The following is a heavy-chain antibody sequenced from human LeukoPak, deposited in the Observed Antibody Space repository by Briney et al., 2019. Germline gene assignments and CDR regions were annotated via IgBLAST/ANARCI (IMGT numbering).Heavy chain of an antibody. CDR1: GFTFSSYA. V-gene: IGHV3-30*04. Sequence: GGSLRLSCAASGFTFSSYAMHWVRQAPGKGLEWVAVISYDGSNKHYADSVNGRFTISRDNSKNTLYLQMNSLRAEDTAVYYCARGHSSGWFSSSYYFDYWGQGTLVTVSS. CDR3: ARGHSSGWFSSSYYFDY. D-gene: IGHD6-19*01. J-gene: IGHJ4*02. CDR2: ISYDGSNK.